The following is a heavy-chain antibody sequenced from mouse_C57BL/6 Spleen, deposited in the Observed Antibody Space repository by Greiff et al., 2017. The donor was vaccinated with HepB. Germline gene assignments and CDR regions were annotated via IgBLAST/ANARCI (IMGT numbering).Heavy chain of an antibody. V-gene: IGHV1-62-2*01. CDR2: FYPGSGSI. Sequence: QVQLKQSGAELVKPGASVKLSCKASGYTFTEYTIHWVKQRSGQGLEWIGWFYPGSGSIKYNEKFKDKATLTADKSSSTVYMELSRLTSEDSAVYFCARHEDHGYYVGSAMDYWGQGTSVTVSS. CDR1: GYTFTEYT. J-gene: IGHJ4*01. D-gene: IGHD2-3*01. CDR3: ARHEDHGYYVGSAMDY.